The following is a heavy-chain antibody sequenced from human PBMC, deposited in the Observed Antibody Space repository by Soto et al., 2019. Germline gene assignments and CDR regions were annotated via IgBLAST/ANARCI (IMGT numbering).Heavy chain of an antibody. CDR1: GFTFSSYA. J-gene: IGHJ4*02. CDR3: AKDRQQLVLGILDY. CDR2: ISGSGGST. D-gene: IGHD6-13*01. V-gene: IGHV3-23*01. Sequence: EVQLLESGGGLVQPGGSLRLSCAASGFTFSSYAMSWVRQAPGKGLEWVSAISGSGGSTYYADSVKGRFTISRDNTKNTLYLQMNSLRAEDTAVYYCAKDRQQLVLGILDYWGQGTLVTVSS.